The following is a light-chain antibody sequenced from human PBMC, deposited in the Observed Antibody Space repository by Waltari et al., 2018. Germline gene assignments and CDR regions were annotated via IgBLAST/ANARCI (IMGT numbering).Light chain of an antibody. J-gene: IGLJ3*02. V-gene: IGLV1-47*01. CDR3: AAWDDSLSGRV. CDR2: RNN. CDR1: RSNIGSNY. Sequence: QSVLTQPPSASGTPGQRVTISCSGSRSNIGSNYVYWYQQLPGTAPKLLIYRNNQRPSGVPDRFSGSKSGTSASLAISGLRPEDEADYYCAAWDDSLSGRVFGGGTKVTVL.